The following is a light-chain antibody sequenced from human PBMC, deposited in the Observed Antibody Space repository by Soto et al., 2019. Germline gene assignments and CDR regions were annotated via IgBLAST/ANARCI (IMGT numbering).Light chain of an antibody. V-gene: IGKV1-39*01. CDR1: QNISSY. Sequence: DIQMTQSPSSLSASVGDRVTIPCRASQNISSYLNWYQQKPGKAPTLLIYAASSLQHGVPSRFSGSGSGTDFTLTISNLQPEDVATYYCQQANSFPLTLGGGTKVDI. J-gene: IGKJ4*01. CDR2: AAS. CDR3: QQANSFPLT.